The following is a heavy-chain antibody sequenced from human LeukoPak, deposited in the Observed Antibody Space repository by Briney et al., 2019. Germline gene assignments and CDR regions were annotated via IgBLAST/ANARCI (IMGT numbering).Heavy chain of an antibody. V-gene: IGHV4-30-2*01. D-gene: IGHD2-15*01. Sequence: PSQTLSLTCTVSGGSISSGGYYWSRIRQPPGKGLEWIGEINHSGSTNYNPSLKSRVTISLDTSKNQFSLNLSSVTAADTAVYYCARGRGYPAYWGQGTLVTVSS. CDR2: INHSGST. J-gene: IGHJ4*02. CDR3: ARGRGYPAY. CDR1: GGSISSGGYY.